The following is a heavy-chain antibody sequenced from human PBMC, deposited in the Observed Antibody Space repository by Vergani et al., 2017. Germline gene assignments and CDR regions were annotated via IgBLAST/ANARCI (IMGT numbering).Heavy chain of an antibody. CDR1: GAAFNSYQ. V-gene: IGHV4-34*01. CDR3: VRRDFWVGPRTFDF. J-gene: IGHJ3*01. Sequence: QVQLHQWGAGLLKTSETLSLTCAVSGAAFNSYQWTWIRQSPGRGVEWIGEIDDKGKSICNPTLKSRVTISVDNSKRHFSLHVTSVTAADSAMYYCVRRDFWVGPRTFDFWGAGTPVTVSS. D-gene: IGHD3-3*01. CDR2: IDDKGKS.